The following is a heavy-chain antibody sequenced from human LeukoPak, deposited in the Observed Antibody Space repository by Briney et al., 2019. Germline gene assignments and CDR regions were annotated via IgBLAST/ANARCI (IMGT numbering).Heavy chain of an antibody. CDR3: ARVTGYRIEDYFDY. D-gene: IGHD6-13*01. Sequence: SETLSLTCTVSGGSISSGSYYWSWIRQPAGKGLEWIGRIYTSGSTNYNPSLKSRVTISVDTSKNQFSLKLRPVTAADTAVYYCARVTGYRIEDYFDYWGQGTLVTVSS. V-gene: IGHV4-61*02. J-gene: IGHJ4*02. CDR2: IYTSGST. CDR1: GGSISSGSYY.